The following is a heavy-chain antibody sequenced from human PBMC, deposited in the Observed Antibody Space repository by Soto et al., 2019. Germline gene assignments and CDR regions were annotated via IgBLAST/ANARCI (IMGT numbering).Heavy chain of an antibody. Sequence: PSQTLSLTCAISGDSVSSNSAAWNWIRQSPSRGLEWLGRTYYRSKWYNDYAVSVKSRITINPDTSKNQFSLQLNSVTPEDTAVDYCARGITTGGSGWYWFDPCGQGTLVTVSS. CDR3: ARGITTGGSGWYWFDP. CDR1: GDSVSSNSAA. D-gene: IGHD6-19*01. J-gene: IGHJ5*02. V-gene: IGHV6-1*01. CDR2: TYYRSKWYN.